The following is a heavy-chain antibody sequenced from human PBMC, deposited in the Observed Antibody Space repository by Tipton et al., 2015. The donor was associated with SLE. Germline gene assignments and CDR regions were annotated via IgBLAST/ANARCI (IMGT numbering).Heavy chain of an antibody. D-gene: IGHD4/OR15-4a*01. Sequence: SLRLSCAASGFTFSSYWMHWVRQAPGKGLVWVSRLNSDGTSTSYADSVKGRFTISRDNAKNTLYLQMNSLRAEDTAVYFCVRGDYGGDVFDYWGQGTLVTVSS. J-gene: IGHJ4*02. V-gene: IGHV3-74*01. CDR1: GFTFSSYW. CDR3: VRGDYGGDVFDY. CDR2: LNSDGTST.